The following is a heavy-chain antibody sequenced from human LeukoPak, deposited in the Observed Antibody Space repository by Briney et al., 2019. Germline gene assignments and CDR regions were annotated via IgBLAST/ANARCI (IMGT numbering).Heavy chain of an antibody. CDR1: GGSFSGYY. Sequence: PSETLSLTCAVYGGSFSGYYWSWIRQPPGKGLEWIGEINHSENTNYNPSLKTRVTMSVDTSKNQFSLKLNSVTAADTAVYYCARSPPARAGTRSAFVIWGQGTMATVSS. D-gene: IGHD6-19*01. J-gene: IGHJ3*02. CDR3: ARSPPARAGTRSAFVI. CDR2: INHSENT. V-gene: IGHV4-34*01.